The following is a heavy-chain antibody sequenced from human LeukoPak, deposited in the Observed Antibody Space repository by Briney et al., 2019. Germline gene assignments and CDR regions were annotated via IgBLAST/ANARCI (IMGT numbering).Heavy chain of an antibody. D-gene: IGHD3-16*02. J-gene: IGHJ4*02. Sequence: GTSLRLSCAASRFAFSDFDKIWVRQAPGKGLEWVAVIWYDGSNKYYADSVKGRFTISRDNSKNTLYLQMNSLRAEDTAVYYCARDSTSLSYWGQGTLVTVSS. CDR3: ARDSTSLSY. CDR2: IWYDGSNK. V-gene: IGHV3-33*08. CDR1: RFAFSDFD.